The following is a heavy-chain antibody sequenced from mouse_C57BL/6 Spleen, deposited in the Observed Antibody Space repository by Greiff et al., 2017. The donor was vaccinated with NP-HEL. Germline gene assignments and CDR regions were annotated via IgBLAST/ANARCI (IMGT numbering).Heavy chain of an antibody. J-gene: IGHJ2*01. D-gene: IGHD2-3*01. CDR2: IYPGSGNT. Sequence: VQLVESGPELVKPGASVKISCKASGYTFTDYYINWVKQRPGQGLEWIGWIYPGSGNTKYNEKFKGKATLTVDTSSSTAYMQLSSLTSEDSAVYFCAKGDGYYRGVYFDYWGQGTTLTVSS. CDR1: GYTFTDYY. V-gene: IGHV1-84*01. CDR3: AKGDGYYRGVYFDY.